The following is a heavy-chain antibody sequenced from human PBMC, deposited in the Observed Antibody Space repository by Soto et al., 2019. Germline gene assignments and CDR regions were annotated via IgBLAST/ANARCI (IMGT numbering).Heavy chain of an antibody. V-gene: IGHV1-18*01. CDR2: ISPYNGNT. CDR1: GYIFTTYG. CDR3: ARFAMVRPNDY. J-gene: IGHJ4*02. D-gene: IGHD3-10*01. Sequence: QVHLVQSGAEVKKPGASVKVSCKASGYIFTTYGISWVRQAPGQGLEWMGWISPYNGNTNDAQKFQGRVTMTTDSSTNTAYMELRSLRSDDTAVYYCARFAMVRPNDYWGQGTLVTVSS.